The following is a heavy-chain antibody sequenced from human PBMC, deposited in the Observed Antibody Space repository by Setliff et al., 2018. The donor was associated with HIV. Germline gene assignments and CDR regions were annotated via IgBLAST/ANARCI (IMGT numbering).Heavy chain of an antibody. CDR2: IIPIFGTA. J-gene: IGHJ6*02. CDR3: ARGLQARPRLRGFYHYGMDV. D-gene: IGHD2-21*02. Sequence: GASVKVSCKASGGTFSSHAISWVRQAPGQGLEWMGGIIPIFGTANYAQKFQGRVTITTDESTNTAYMELTSLRSDDSAVYFCARGLQARPRLRGFYHYGMDVWGQGTTVTVSS. CDR1: GGTFSSHA. V-gene: IGHV1-69*05.